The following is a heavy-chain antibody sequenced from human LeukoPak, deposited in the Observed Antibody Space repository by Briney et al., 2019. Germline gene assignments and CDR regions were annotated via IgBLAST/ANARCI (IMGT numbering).Heavy chain of an antibody. J-gene: IGHJ3*02. CDR2: INPNSGGT. D-gene: IGHD4-11*01. CDR3: ALYHNNYEGAFDI. V-gene: IGHV1-2*02. Sequence: ASVKVSCKASGHTFSAYYMHWVRQAPGQGLEWMGWINPNSGGTNYAQKFQGRVTMTRDTSISTAYMELSRLRSDDTAVYYCALYHNNYEGAFDIWGQGTMVTVS. CDR1: GHTFSAYY.